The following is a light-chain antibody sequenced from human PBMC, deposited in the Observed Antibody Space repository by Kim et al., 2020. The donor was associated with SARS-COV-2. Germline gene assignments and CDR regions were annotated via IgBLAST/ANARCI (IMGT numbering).Light chain of an antibody. Sequence: GRMVSVSGSGTSANIGSNYVYWYQRLPGTAPKLRSYRHKWRPSGVADRFSGSTSGTLASLAISGLRSEDEADHYCAAWDDNLSGYVFGTGTKVTVL. V-gene: IGLV1-47*01. CDR3: AAWDDNLSGYV. CDR2: RHK. CDR1: SANIGSNY. J-gene: IGLJ1*01.